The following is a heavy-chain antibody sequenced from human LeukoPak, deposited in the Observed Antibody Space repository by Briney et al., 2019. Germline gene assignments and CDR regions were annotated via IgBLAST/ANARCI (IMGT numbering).Heavy chain of an antibody. D-gene: IGHD3-9*01. CDR1: GGSFSGYY. CDR2: IYYSGST. V-gene: IGHV4-34*01. Sequence: PSETLSLTCAVYGGSFSGYYWSWIRQPPGKGLEWIGSIYYSGSTYYNPSLKSRVTISVDTSKNQFSLKLSSVTAADTAVYYCARLLTRYDILTGFARFYFDYWGQGTLVTVSS. CDR3: ARLLTRYDILTGFARFYFDY. J-gene: IGHJ4*02.